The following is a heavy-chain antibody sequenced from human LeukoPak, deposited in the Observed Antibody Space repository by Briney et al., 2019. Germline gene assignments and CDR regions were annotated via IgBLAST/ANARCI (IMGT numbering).Heavy chain of an antibody. CDR2: ISRSGGST. CDR1: GFTFSSQG. J-gene: IGHJ4*02. D-gene: IGHD2-21*02. CDR3: ARDQWRLFDY. Sequence: GGSLRLSCTASGFTFSSQGMSWVRQAPGKGLEWVSTISRSGGSTYYADSVKGRFTISRDYSKNTLYLQMNSLRAEDTAVYFCARDQWRLFDYWGQGTLVTVSS. V-gene: IGHV3-23*01.